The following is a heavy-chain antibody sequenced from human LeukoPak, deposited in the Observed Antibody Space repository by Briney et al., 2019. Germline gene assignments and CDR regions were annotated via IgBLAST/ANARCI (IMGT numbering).Heavy chain of an antibody. D-gene: IGHD5-24*01. CDR2: MSPNSGNT. V-gene: IGHV1-8*01. CDR3: ARGSRDGYNFFDY. J-gene: IGHJ4*02. CDR1: GYTFINYD. Sequence: GASVKVSCKASGYTFINYDINWVRQATGQGPEWMGWMSPNSGNTGYAQNFQGRVTMTSDTSISTAYMELSSLRSEDTAVYYCARGSRDGYNFFDYWGQGTLVTVSS.